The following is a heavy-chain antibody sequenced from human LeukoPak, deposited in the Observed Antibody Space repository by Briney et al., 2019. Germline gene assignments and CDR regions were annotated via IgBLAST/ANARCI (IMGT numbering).Heavy chain of an antibody. V-gene: IGHV1-69*13. Sequence: SVKVSCKASGGTFSNYAISWVRQAPGQGLEWMGGIIPIFDTADYAQKFQGRVTITADESTSTAYMELSSLRSEDTAVYYCARDAGAYYYDSSGPEYYFDYWGQGTLVTVSS. CDR3: ARDAGAYYYDSSGPEYYFDY. CDR1: GGTFSNYA. CDR2: IIPIFDTA. J-gene: IGHJ4*02. D-gene: IGHD3-22*01.